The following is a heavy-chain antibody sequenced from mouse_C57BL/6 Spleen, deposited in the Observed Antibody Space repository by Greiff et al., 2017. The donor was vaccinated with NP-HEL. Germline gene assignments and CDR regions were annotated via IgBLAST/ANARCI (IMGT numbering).Heavy chain of an antibody. CDR2: INPYNGDT. Sequence: VQLQQSGPELVKPGDSVKISCKASGYSFTGYFMNWVMQSHGKSLEWIGRINPYNGDTFYNQKFKGKATLTVDKSSSTAHMELRSLTSEDSAVYYCARKGYGSSYGAYFDYWGQGTTLTVSS. V-gene: IGHV1-20*01. CDR3: ARKGYGSSYGAYFDY. D-gene: IGHD1-1*01. CDR1: GYSFTGYF. J-gene: IGHJ2*01.